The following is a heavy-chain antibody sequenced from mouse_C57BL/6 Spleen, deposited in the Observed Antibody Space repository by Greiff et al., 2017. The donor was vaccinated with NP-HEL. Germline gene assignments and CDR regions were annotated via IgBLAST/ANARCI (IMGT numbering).Heavy chain of an antibody. CDR3: ARHAGVEYSNWDEFAY. J-gene: IGHJ3*01. CDR1: GFTFSDYY. Sequence: EVKLMESGGGLVQPGGSLKLSCAASGFTFSDYYMYWVRQTPEKRLEWVAYISNGGGSTYYPDTVKGRFTISRDNAKNTLYLQMSRLKSEDTAMYYCARHAGVEYSNWDEFAYWGQGTLVTVSA. D-gene: IGHD4-1*01. CDR2: ISNGGGST. V-gene: IGHV5-12*01.